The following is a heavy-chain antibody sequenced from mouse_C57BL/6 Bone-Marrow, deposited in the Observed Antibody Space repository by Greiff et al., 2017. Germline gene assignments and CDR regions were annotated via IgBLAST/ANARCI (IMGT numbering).Heavy chain of an antibody. CDR3: AREGITTVAPFDY. CDR1: GYAFSSYW. V-gene: IGHV1-80*01. CDR2: IYPGDGDT. Sequence: QVQLQQSGAELVKPGASVKISCKASGYAFSSYWMNWVKQRPGKGLEWIGQIYPGDGDTNYNGKFKGKATLTADKSSSTAYMQLSSLTSEDSAVYFCAREGITTVAPFDYWGQGTTLTVSS. D-gene: IGHD1-1*01. J-gene: IGHJ2*01.